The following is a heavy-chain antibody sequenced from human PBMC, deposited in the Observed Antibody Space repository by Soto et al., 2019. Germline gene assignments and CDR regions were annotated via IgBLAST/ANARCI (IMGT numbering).Heavy chain of an antibody. J-gene: IGHJ4*02. CDR1: GGTFSSYA. V-gene: IGHV1-46*03. CDR3: ARVANYYDSSGPFDY. Sequence: ASVKVSCKASGGTFSSYAISWVRQAPGQGLEWMGIINPSGGSTSYAQKFQGRVTMTRDTSTSTVYMELSSLRSEDTAVYYCARVANYYDSSGPFDYWGQGTLVTVSS. CDR2: INPSGGST. D-gene: IGHD3-22*01.